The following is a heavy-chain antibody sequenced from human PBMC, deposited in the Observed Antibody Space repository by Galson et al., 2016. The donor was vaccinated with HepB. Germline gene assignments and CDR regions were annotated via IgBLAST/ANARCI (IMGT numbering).Heavy chain of an antibody. CDR2: IDHSGSA. J-gene: IGHJ5*02. CDR1: GGSFSGYY. CDR3: ARGPYSTIAAFAHFDP. D-gene: IGHD6-13*01. Sequence: ETLSLTCGVYGGSFSGYYWSWIRQPPGKGLEWIGKIDHSGSANYDPSLRSRVTISVDTSKNQFSLNLSSVTAADTAVYYCARGPYSTIAAFAHFDPWGQGTLVTVSS. V-gene: IGHV4-34*01.